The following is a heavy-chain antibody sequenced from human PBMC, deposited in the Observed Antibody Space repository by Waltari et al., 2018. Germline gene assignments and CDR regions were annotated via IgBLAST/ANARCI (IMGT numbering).Heavy chain of an antibody. V-gene: IGHV3-53*01. Sequence: EVQLVQSGGDLIQPGGSRRLSCAAAVFTVWFSYLHLVRQAHGQGGGQGPGKGMGWVSVIQSDGTTSYADSVKGRFIVSRDAWKNTLYLEMNNLRADDTAVYFCAKGYYWDKSGYYRHFDYWGPGTLVTVSS. J-gene: IGHJ4*02. D-gene: IGHD3-22*01. CDR3: AKGYYWDKSGYYRHFDY. CDR2: IQSDGTT. CDR1: VFTVWFSY.